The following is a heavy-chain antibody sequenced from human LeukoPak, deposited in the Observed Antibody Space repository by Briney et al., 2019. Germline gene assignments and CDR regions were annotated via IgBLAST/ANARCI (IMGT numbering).Heavy chain of an antibody. CDR2: ISSVSSSV. V-gene: IGHV3-48*01. J-gene: IGHJ4*02. CDR1: GFNFDSYG. CDR3: AKDWEYQLLPPGY. Sequence: PGGSLKLSCEASGFNFDSYGMNWVRQAPGKGLEWISYISSVSSSVHYADSVKGRFTISRDNSKNTLYLQMNSLRAEDTAVYYCAKDWEYQLLPPGYWGQGTLVTVSS. D-gene: IGHD2-2*01.